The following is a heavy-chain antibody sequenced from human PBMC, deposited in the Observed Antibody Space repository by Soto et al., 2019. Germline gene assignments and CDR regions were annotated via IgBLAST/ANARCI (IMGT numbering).Heavy chain of an antibody. Sequence: WASVKVSYKSSGGTFNSFACSWVRQAPGEGLEWMGGLIVILGSTNYAQKFEGRVTITADEGSSTAYMEMSGLRSEDTAVYFCASGYYDSSAYSIDYWGQGTQVTVSS. CDR1: GGTFNSFA. CDR2: LIVILGST. J-gene: IGHJ4*02. CDR3: ASGYYDSSAYSIDY. V-gene: IGHV1-69*13. D-gene: IGHD3-22*01.